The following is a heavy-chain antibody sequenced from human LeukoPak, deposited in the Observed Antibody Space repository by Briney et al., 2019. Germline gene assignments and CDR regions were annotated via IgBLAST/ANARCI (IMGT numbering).Heavy chain of an antibody. V-gene: IGHV3-33*01. CDR1: GFTFSSYG. D-gene: IGHD3-9*01. Sequence: PGGSLRLSCAASGFTFSSYGMHWVRQAPGKGLEWVAVTWYDGSNKYYADSVKGRFTISRDNSKNTLYLQMNSLRAEDTAVYYCARDLSQYYDILTGQGYDYWGQGTLVTVSS. CDR3: ARDLSQYYDILTGQGYDY. CDR2: TWYDGSNK. J-gene: IGHJ4*02.